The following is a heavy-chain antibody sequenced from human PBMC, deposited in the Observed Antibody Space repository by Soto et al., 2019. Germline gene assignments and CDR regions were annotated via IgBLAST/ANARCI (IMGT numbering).Heavy chain of an antibody. CDR1: GGSFSGYY. CDR3: ARGHRGWLVPDYYYYYGMGV. D-gene: IGHD6-19*01. V-gene: IGHV4-34*01. J-gene: IGHJ6*02. CDR2: INHSGST. Sequence: SETLSLTCAVFGGSFSGYYWSWIRQPPGKGLEWIGEINHSGSTNYNPSLKSRVTISVDTSKNQFSLKLSSVTAADTAVYYCARGHRGWLVPDYYYYYGMGVWGQGTTVTVSS.